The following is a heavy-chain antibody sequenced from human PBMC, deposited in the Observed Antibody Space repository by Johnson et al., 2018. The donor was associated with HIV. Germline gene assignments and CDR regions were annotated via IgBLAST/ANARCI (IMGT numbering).Heavy chain of an antibody. D-gene: IGHD2-8*01. V-gene: IGHV3-30-3*01. Sequence: QVQLVESGGGVVQPGRSLRLSCAASRFTFSSYAMHWVRQAPGKGLEWVAVISYDGSNKYYADSVKGRFTISRDSSKNTLYMQMDSLRAEDTAVYYCARDLLYSAFDVWGQGTMVTVSS. CDR2: ISYDGSNK. J-gene: IGHJ3*01. CDR1: RFTFSSYA. CDR3: ARDLLYSAFDV.